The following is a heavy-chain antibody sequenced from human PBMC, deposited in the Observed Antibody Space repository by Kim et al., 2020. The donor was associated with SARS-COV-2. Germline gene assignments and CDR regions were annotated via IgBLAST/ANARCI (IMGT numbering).Heavy chain of an antibody. CDR2: INSDGSST. J-gene: IGHJ5*02. CDR3: AREPAT. CDR1: GFSFSDYY. Sequence: GGSLRLSCAASGFSFSDYYMNWIRQAPGKGLEWLAYINSDGSSTKYADSVNGRFTISRDNDRKSLSLQMNSLTPEDTAMYYCAREPATWGQGTLVTVSS. V-gene: IGHV3-11*01.